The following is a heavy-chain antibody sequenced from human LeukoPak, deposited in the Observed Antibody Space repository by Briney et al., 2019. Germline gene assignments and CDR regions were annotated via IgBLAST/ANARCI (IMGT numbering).Heavy chain of an antibody. CDR2: IYTSGST. CDR3: ARDETRDGETNWFDP. D-gene: IGHD3-10*01. CDR1: GGSISSYY. V-gene: IGHV4-4*07. Sequence: SETLSLTCTVPGGSISSYYWSWIRQPAGKGLEWIGRIYTSGSTNYNPSLKSRVTMSVDTSKNQFSLKLSSVTAADTAVYYCARDETRDGETNWFDPWGQGTLVTVSS. J-gene: IGHJ5*02.